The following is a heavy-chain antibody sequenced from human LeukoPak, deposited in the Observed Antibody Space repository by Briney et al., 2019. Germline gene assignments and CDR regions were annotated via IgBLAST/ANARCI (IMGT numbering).Heavy chain of an antibody. Sequence: GASVKVSCKASGGTFSSYAISWVRQAPGQGLEWMGRITPIFGTANYAQKFQGRVTITTDESTSTAYMELSSLRSEDTAVYYCARGYCSGGSCYPPPEYFQHWGQGTLVTVSS. CDR3: ARGYCSGGSCYPPPEYFQH. CDR2: ITPIFGTA. D-gene: IGHD2-15*01. CDR1: GGTFSSYA. J-gene: IGHJ1*01. V-gene: IGHV1-69*05.